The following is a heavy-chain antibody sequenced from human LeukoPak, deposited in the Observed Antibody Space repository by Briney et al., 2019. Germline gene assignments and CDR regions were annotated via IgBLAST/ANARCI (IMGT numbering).Heavy chain of an antibody. CDR3: ARAKRRSGRSRNFYLDV. Sequence: SETLSLTCTVSDDPINSGVYYWNWIRQPAGKGLEWIGHIYTSGTTTNSNPSLKSRVAISLDTSKNHFSLKLSSVTAADTAVYYCARAKRRSGRSRNFYLDVWGKGTPVTVSS. CDR2: IYTSGTTT. CDR1: DDPINSGVYY. D-gene: IGHD1-26*01. V-gene: IGHV4-61*09. J-gene: IGHJ6*03.